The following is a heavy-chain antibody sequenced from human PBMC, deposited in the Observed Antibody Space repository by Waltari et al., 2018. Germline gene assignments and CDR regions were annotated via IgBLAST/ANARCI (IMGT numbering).Heavy chain of an antibody. CDR2: IYHSGST. J-gene: IGHJ3*02. D-gene: IGHD3-10*01. Sequence: QVQLQESGPGLVKPSETLSLTCAVSGYSISSGYYWGWTRQPPGKGLEWIGSIYHSGSTYYNPSLKSRVTISVDTSKNQFSLKLSSVTAADTAVYYCARLGLGGGAFDIWGQGTMVTVSS. V-gene: IGHV4-38-2*01. CDR1: GYSISSGYY. CDR3: ARLGLGGGAFDI.